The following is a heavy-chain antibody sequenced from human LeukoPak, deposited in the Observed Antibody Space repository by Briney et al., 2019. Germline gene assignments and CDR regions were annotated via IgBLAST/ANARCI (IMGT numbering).Heavy chain of an antibody. CDR3: ARDHDDFWSGYYYYYYMDV. V-gene: IGHV3-7*01. J-gene: IGHJ6*03. CDR2: IKQDGSEK. D-gene: IGHD3-3*01. CDR1: GFTFSSYW. Sequence: AGGSLRLSCAASGFTFSSYWMSWVRQAPGKGLDWVANIKQDGSEKYYVDSVKGRFTISRDNTKNSLYLQMNSLRAEDTAVYYCARDHDDFWSGYYYYYYMDVWGKGTTVTVSS.